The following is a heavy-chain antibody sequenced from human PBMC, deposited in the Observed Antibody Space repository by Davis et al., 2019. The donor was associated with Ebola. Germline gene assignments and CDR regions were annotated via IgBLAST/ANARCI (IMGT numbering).Heavy chain of an antibody. V-gene: IGHV4-61*01. Sequence: PSETLSLTCTVSGDSVDTGSYYWSWIRQSPGKGLEWIGYIYYSRTTNYNPSLKSRVTISLDTSKNQFSLQLGSVTAADTAVYYCARIILGDYSFYWGQGTLVTVSS. CDR3: ARIILGDYSFY. D-gene: IGHD4-17*01. CDR2: IYYSRTT. J-gene: IGHJ4*02. CDR1: GDSVDTGSYY.